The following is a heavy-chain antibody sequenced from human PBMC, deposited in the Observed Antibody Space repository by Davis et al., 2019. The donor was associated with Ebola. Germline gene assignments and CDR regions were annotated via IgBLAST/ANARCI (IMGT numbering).Heavy chain of an antibody. Sequence: SETLSLTCGVSGGSFSAYHWSWVRQVPGKGLEWIGEIHHTGNTNYNPSLESRVTISLDTSQNQFSLKLASLTAADTAVYYCARKKATVEGALWYHYYGLDVWGQGTTVTVSS. CDR2: IHHTGNT. J-gene: IGHJ6*02. D-gene: IGHD4-23*01. V-gene: IGHV4-34*01. CDR1: GGSFSAYH. CDR3: ARKKATVEGALWYHYYGLDV.